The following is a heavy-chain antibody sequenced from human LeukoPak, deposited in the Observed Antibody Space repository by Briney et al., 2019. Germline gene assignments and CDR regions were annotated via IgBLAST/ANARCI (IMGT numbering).Heavy chain of an antibody. V-gene: IGHV4-39*01. Sequence: SETLSLTCTVSGGSISSSSNYWGWIRQPPGKGLEWIGSIYYSGSTYYNPSLKSRVTISVDTSKNQFSLKLSSVTAADTAVYYCAKHRKDFYDSSGYYTPLDYWGQGTLVTVSS. CDR2: IYYSGST. CDR3: AKHRKDFYDSSGYYTPLDY. D-gene: IGHD3-22*01. J-gene: IGHJ4*02. CDR1: GGSISSSSNY.